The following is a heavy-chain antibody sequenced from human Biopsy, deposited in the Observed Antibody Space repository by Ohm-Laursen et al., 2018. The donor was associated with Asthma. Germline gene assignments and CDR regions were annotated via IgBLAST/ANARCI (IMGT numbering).Heavy chain of an antibody. CDR3: ARVVGGYCSSTSCYGGYYYGMDV. D-gene: IGHD2-2*01. CDR2: INHSGST. J-gene: IGHJ6*02. CDR1: GGSFSGYY. V-gene: IGHV4-34*01. Sequence: SETLSLTCVVYGGSFSGYYWSWIRQPPGKGPEWIGEINHSGSTNYNPSLKSRVTISVDTSKNQFSLKLSSVTAADTAVYFCARVVGGYCSSTSCYGGYYYGMDVWGQGTPVTVSS.